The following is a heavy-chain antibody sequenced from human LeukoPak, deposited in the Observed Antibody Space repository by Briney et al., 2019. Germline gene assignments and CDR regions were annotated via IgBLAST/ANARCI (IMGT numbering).Heavy chain of an antibody. Sequence: PGGSLRLSCAASGFTFSSYGMHWVRQAPGKGLEWVAVISYDGSNKYYADSVKGRFTISRDNSKNTLYLQMNSLRTEDTAVYYCAKDIDPAAGLQGSFDYWGQGTLVTVSS. CDR3: AKDIDPAAGLQGSFDY. D-gene: IGHD6-13*01. CDR2: ISYDGSNK. V-gene: IGHV3-30*18. J-gene: IGHJ4*02. CDR1: GFTFSSYG.